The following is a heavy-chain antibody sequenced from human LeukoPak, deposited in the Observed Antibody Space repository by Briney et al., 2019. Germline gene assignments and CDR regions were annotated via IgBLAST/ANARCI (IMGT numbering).Heavy chain of an antibody. D-gene: IGHD3-22*01. CDR3: AKDPLSVYYDSSPVGAFDI. V-gene: IGHV3-23*01. CDR2: ISGSGGST. CDR1: GFTFSSYA. Sequence: GGSLRLSCAASGFTFSSYAMSWVRQAPGKGLEWVSAISGSGGSTYYADSVKGRFTISRDNSKNTLYLQMNSLRAEDTAVYYCAKDPLSVYYDSSPVGAFDIWGQGTMVTVSS. J-gene: IGHJ3*02.